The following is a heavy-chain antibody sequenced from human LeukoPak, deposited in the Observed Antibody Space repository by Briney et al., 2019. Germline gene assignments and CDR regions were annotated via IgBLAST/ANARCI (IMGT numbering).Heavy chain of an antibody. V-gene: IGHV1-46*01. CDR3: AREPVDGRLDPYDI. D-gene: IGHD1-26*01. J-gene: IGHJ3*02. CDR1: GYTFTTYL. Sequence: GASVKVSCKTSGYTFTTYLIHWARQAPGQGLEWLGELNPVTGGTNYAQRFQGRVTMTRDTSTSTVYMELSGLRSEDTAVYFCAREPVDGRLDPYDIWGQGTMVTVSS. CDR2: LNPVTGGT.